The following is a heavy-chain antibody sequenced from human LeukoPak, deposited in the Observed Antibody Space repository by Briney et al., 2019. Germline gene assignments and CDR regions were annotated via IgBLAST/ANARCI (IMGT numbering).Heavy chain of an antibody. CDR2: INHSGST. D-gene: IGHD6-13*01. V-gene: IGHV4-34*01. CDR1: GGSFSGYY. J-gene: IGHJ1*01. Sequence: PSETLSLTCAVYGGSFSGYYWSWIRQPPGKGLEWIGEINHSGSTNYNPSLKSRVTISVDTSKNQFSLKLSSVTAADTAVYYCATWQQLVPAEYFQHWGQGTLVTASS. CDR3: ATWQQLVPAEYFQH.